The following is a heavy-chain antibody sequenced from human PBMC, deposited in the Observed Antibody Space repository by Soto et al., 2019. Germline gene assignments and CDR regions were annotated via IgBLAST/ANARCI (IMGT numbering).Heavy chain of an antibody. V-gene: IGHV5-51*01. J-gene: IGHJ3*02. CDR3: ARHILRYFDQTNHDAFDI. D-gene: IGHD3-9*01. CDR1: GYTFTTYW. CDR2: IYPTDSDT. Sequence: GESLKISCQGSGYTFTTYWIGWVRQMPGKGLEWMGIIYPTDSDTKYSPSFQGQVTISADKSISTAYLQWSSLKASDTAMYYCARHILRYFDQTNHDAFDIWGQGTMVTV.